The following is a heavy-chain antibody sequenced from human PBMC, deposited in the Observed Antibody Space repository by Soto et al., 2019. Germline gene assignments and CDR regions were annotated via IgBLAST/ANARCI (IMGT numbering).Heavy chain of an antibody. Sequence: GESLKISCETFVYGFTSYWIAWVRQMPGKGLEWMGIINPADSDTRYSPSFQGQVIISVDKYISTAYLQWSSLKASDTATYYCARRYTSGWYFDYWGQGTPVTVSS. D-gene: IGHD6-19*01. CDR3: ARRYTSGWYFDY. CDR2: INPADSDT. CDR1: VYGFTSYW. J-gene: IGHJ4*02. V-gene: IGHV5-51*01.